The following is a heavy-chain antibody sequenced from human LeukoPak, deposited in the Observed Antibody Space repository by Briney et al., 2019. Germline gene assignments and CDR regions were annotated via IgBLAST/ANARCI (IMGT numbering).Heavy chain of an antibody. V-gene: IGHV4-39*01. Sequence: SNYWMAWVRQAPGKGLEWIGSIYYSGSTYYNPSLKSRVTISVDTSKNQFSLKLSSVTAADTAVYYCARLGSLDYWGQGTLVTVSS. CDR2: IYYSGST. CDR3: ARLGSLDY. J-gene: IGHJ4*02. D-gene: IGHD2-15*01. CDR1: SNY.